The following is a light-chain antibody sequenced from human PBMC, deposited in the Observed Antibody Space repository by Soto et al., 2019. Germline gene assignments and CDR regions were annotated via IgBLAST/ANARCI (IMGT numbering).Light chain of an antibody. CDR3: QQSHSIPIT. V-gene: IGKV1-39*01. J-gene: IGKJ5*01. CDR2: GAF. CDR1: QSISTY. Sequence: DIQMTQSPSSLSASVGDRVTITCRTSQSISTYLNWYQQKSGEAPKLLIYGAFSLQGGVPSRFSGSGSGTDFTLTISSLRPEDFATYYCQQSHSIPITFGQGTRLEI.